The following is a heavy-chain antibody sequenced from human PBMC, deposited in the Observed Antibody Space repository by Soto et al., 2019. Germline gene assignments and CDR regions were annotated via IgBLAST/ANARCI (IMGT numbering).Heavy chain of an antibody. J-gene: IGHJ4*02. Sequence: QVRLVESGGGVVQPGRSLRLSCEASRFTFSDYAMHWVRQAPGKGLEWVAVVSHDGRNTHYADSVKGRFTISRDSSKNTVSLEMTSLRAEDTAVYYCAKGGRQWLVTSDFNYWGQGALVTVSS. CDR1: RFTFSDYA. D-gene: IGHD6-19*01. CDR2: VSHDGRNT. CDR3: AKGGRQWLVTSDFNY. V-gene: IGHV3-30*18.